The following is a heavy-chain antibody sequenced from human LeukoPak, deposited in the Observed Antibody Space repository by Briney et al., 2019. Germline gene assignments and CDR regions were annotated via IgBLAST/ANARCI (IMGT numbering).Heavy chain of an antibody. CDR2: IYYSGNT. D-gene: IGHD3-16*01. J-gene: IGHJ3*02. CDR3: ARHPPRGQLGTAFDI. Sequence: PSETLSLTCTVSGGSIRSYYWSWIRQPPGKGLEWIGYIYYSGNTNYNPSLGSRVTISVDTSKNHLSLRLTSVTAADTAIYYCARHPPRGQLGTAFDIWGQGTMVTVSS. V-gene: IGHV4-59*08. CDR1: GGSIRSYY.